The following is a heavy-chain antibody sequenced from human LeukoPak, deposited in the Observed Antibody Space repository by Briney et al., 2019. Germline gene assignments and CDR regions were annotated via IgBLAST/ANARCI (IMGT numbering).Heavy chain of an antibody. V-gene: IGHV4-59*01. Sequence: TSESLCLTCTVSGCSISSYYWSWIRQPPGKGLEWVGYIYYSGTTNYNPSLKSRVTTSVNTSKNQFSLKLSSVTAADTAVYYCARGVYIAAAQYGYWGQGTLVTVSS. CDR3: ARGVYIAAAQYGY. D-gene: IGHD6-13*01. J-gene: IGHJ4*02. CDR1: GCSISSYY. CDR2: IYYSGTT.